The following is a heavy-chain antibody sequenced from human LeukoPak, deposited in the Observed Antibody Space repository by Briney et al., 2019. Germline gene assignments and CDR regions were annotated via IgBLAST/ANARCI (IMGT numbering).Heavy chain of an antibody. J-gene: IGHJ3*02. CDR1: GGSFSGYY. V-gene: IGHV4-34*01. CDR3: ATYWELNAVDI. D-gene: IGHD1-26*01. Sequence: PSETLSLTCAVYGGSFSGYYWSWIRQPPGKGLEWIGEINHSGSTNYNPSLKSRVTISVDTSKNQFSLKLSSVTAADTAVYYCATYWELNAVDIWGQGTMVTVSS. CDR2: INHSGST.